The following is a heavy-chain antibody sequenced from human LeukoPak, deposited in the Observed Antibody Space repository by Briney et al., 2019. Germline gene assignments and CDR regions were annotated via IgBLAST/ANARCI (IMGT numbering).Heavy chain of an antibody. CDR3: ASYYYDSSGYSYYFDY. D-gene: IGHD3-22*01. CDR1: GFTFSSYS. CDR2: IKQDGSEK. Sequence: GGSLRLSCAASGFTFSSYSMNWVRQAPGKGLEWVANIKQDGSEKYYVDSVKGRFTISRDNAKNSLYLQMNSLRAEDTAVYYCASYYYDSSGYSYYFDYWGQGTLVTVSS. V-gene: IGHV3-7*01. J-gene: IGHJ4*02.